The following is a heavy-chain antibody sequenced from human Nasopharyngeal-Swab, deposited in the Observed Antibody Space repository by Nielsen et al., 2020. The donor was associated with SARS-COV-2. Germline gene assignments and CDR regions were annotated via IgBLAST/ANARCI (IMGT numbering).Heavy chain of an antibody. V-gene: IGHV4-34*01. D-gene: IGHD3-10*01. CDR2: INHSGST. Sequence: SQTLSLTCAVYGGSFSGYYWSWIRQPPGKGLEWIGEINHSGSTNYNPSLKSRVTISVDTSKNQFSLKLSSVTAADTAVYYCARGTGSGSYYSCSGNWFDPWGQGTLVTVSS. CDR3: ARGTGSGSYYSCSGNWFDP. CDR1: GGSFSGYY. J-gene: IGHJ5*02.